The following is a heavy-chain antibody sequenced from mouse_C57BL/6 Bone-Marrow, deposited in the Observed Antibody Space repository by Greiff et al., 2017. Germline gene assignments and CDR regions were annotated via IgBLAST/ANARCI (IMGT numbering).Heavy chain of an antibody. V-gene: IGHV2-2*01. Sequence: VKLQESGPGLVQPSQSLSITCTVSGFSLTSYGVHWVRQSPGKGLEWLGVIWSGGSTDYHAAFISRLSIRKDNSKSQVFFKMNSLQADDTAIYYCALSTMITKNGYYYAMDYWGQGTSVTVSS. CDR3: ALSTMITKNGYYYAMDY. D-gene: IGHD2-4*01. CDR2: IWSGGST. J-gene: IGHJ4*01. CDR1: GFSLTSYG.